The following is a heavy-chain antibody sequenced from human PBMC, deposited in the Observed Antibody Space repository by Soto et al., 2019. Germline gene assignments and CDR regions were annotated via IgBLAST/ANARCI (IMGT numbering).Heavy chain of an antibody. V-gene: IGHV1-18*01. CDR1: GYTFTDYA. D-gene: IGHD3-16*01. Sequence: QLVQSGGEAKKPGASVTVSCRASGYTFTDYAVTWVRQAPGQGLEWMGWINPFNGNTKSAHKYEDRVTLTTDTSTTTAYLELSTLTSDDSAVYYGARSVLIFGGPRKLDHWGQGALVTVSS. J-gene: IGHJ4*02. CDR2: INPFNGNT. CDR3: ARSVLIFGGPRKLDH.